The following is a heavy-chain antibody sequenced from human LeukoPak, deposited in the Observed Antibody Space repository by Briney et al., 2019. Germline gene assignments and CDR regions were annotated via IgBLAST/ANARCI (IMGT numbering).Heavy chain of an antibody. Sequence: GRSLRLSCAASGFTFSSFGMHWVRQAPGKGLEWVAGISYDGSSKYYADSVKGRFTISRDNSRNTLYLQMNSLRAEDTAVYYCARDRIAAAGDYWGQGTLVTVSS. D-gene: IGHD6-13*01. CDR1: GFTFSSFG. CDR2: ISYDGSSK. V-gene: IGHV3-30*03. CDR3: ARDRIAAAGDY. J-gene: IGHJ4*02.